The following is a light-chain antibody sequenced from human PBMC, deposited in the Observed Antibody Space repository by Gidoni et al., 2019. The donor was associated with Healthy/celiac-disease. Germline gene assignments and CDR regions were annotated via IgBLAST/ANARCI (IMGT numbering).Light chain of an antibody. J-gene: IGKJ2*01. V-gene: IGKV3-20*01. CDR2: GAS. Sequence: EIVLTPSPGTLSLSPGERATLSCRASQSVSSSYLAGYQQKPGQAPRLLIYGASSRATGIPDRFSGSGSGTDFTLTISRLEPEDFAVYYCQQYGSSPRTFGQGTKLEIK. CDR3: QQYGSSPRT. CDR1: QSVSSSY.